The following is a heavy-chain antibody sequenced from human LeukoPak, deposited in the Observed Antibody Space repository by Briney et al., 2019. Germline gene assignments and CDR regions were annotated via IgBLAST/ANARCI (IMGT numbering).Heavy chain of an antibody. CDR1: GYSISSGYY. CDR3: ARAGVTPTYFDY. J-gene: IGHJ4*02. V-gene: IGHV4-38-2*01. CDR2: IYHSGST. Sequence: PSETLSLTCAVSGYSISSGYYWGWIRQPPGKGLEWIGSIYHSGSTYYNPSLKSRVTISVDTSKNQFSLKLSSVTAADMAVYYCARAGVTPTYFDYWGQGTLVTVSS. D-gene: IGHD2-21*02.